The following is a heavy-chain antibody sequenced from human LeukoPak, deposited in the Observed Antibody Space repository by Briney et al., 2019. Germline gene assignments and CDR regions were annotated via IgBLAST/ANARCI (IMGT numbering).Heavy chain of an antibody. CDR2: IKEDGTEE. J-gene: IGHJ4*02. V-gene: IGHV3-7*05. D-gene: IGHD5-18*01. CDR3: ARDHNYGADY. Sequence: GGSLRLSCAASGFTFSSSWMTWVRQAPGKGLEWVAHIKEDGTEEYYVDSVKGRFTISRDNAKNSLYLQMNSLRAEDTAVYYCARDHNYGADYWGQGTLVTVSS. CDR1: GFTFSSSW.